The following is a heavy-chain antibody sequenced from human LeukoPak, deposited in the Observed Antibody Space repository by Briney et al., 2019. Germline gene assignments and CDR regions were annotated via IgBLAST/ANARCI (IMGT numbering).Heavy chain of an antibody. CDR2: ISTYNGNT. Sequence: GGSLRLSCAASGYTFTTYAISWVRQAPGQGLEWMGWISTYNGNTNYAQKFQGRVTLTTDTSTSTAYMDLRSLRSDDTAVYHCARVTLGSWYFDLWGRGTLVTVSS. CDR3: ARVTLGSWYFDL. D-gene: IGHD2-15*01. J-gene: IGHJ2*01. CDR1: GYTFTTYA. V-gene: IGHV1-18*01.